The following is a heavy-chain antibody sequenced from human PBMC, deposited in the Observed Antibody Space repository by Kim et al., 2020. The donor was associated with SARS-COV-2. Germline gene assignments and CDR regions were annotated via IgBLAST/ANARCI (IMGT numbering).Heavy chain of an antibody. D-gene: IGHD3-9*01. CDR2: INPSGGST. V-gene: IGHV1-46*01. Sequence: ASVKVSCKASGYTFTSYYMHWVRQAPGQGLEWMGIINPSGGSTSYAQKFQGRVTMSRDTSTSTVYMELSSLRSEDQAVYYCARDPVPGVRYFDWLSPPGGYYGMDVWGQGTTVTVSS. CDR1: GYTFTSYY. J-gene: IGHJ6*02. CDR3: ARDPVPGVRYFDWLSPPGGYYGMDV.